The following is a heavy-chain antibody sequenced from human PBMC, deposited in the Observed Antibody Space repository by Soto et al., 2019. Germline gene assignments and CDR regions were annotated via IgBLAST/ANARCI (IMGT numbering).Heavy chain of an antibody. CDR1: GGTFSSYT. D-gene: IGHD3-22*01. CDR3: ARSRYYYDSSGSIGGMDV. Sequence: SVKVSCKASGGTFSSYTISWVRQAPGQGLEWMGGIIPIFGTANYAQKFQGRVTITADESTSTAYMELSSLRSEDTAVYYCARSRYYYDSSGSIGGMDVWGQGTTVTVSS. J-gene: IGHJ6*02. CDR2: IIPIFGTA. V-gene: IGHV1-69*13.